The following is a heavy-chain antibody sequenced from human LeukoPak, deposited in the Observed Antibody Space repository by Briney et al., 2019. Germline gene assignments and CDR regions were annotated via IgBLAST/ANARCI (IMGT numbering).Heavy chain of an antibody. CDR1: GGTFSSNA. CDR3: ATREFEWEPFDY. CDR2: IIPIFGTA. V-gene: IGHV1-69*06. D-gene: IGHD1-26*01. J-gene: IGHJ4*02. Sequence: SVKVSCKASGGTFSSNAISWVRQAPGQGLEWMGGIIPIFGTANYAQKFQGRVTMTEDTSTDTAYMELSSLRSEDTAVYYCATREFEWEPFDYWGQGTLVTVSS.